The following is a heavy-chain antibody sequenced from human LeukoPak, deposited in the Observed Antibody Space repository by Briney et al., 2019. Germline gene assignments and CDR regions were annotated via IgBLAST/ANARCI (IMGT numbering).Heavy chain of an antibody. CDR1: GGSISSGYW. J-gene: IGHJ4*02. D-gene: IGHD4-17*01. Sequence: SGTLSLTCGVSGGSISSGYWWSWVRQPPGKGLEWIGEIHHSGSTNYNPSLKSRVTISVDKSKNQFSLMLTSVTAADTAVYYCARNGYYSDDYWGQGTLVTVSS. V-gene: IGHV4-4*02. CDR3: ARNGYYSDDY. CDR2: IHHSGST.